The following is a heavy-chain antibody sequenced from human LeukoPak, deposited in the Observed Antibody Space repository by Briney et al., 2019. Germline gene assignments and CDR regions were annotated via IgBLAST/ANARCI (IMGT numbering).Heavy chain of an antibody. D-gene: IGHD1-26*01. CDR1: GGSVSSCTDY. V-gene: IGHV4-61*01. CDR2: VFYTGST. Sequence: SETLSLTCTVSGGSVSSCTDYWSWLRQPPGKGLEWIGYVFYTGSTNYNPSLKSRVTISVDTSKNQFSLKLGSVTAADTAVYYCAREGYSGTFDYWGQGTLVTVSS. CDR3: AREGYSGTFDY. J-gene: IGHJ4*02.